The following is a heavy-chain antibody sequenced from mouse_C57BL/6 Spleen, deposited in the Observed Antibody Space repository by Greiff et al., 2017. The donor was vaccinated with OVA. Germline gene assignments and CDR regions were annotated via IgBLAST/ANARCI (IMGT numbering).Heavy chain of an antibody. Sequence: EVQRVESGPGLVKPSQSLSLTCSVTGYSITSGYYWNWIRQFPGNKLEWMGYISYDGSNNYNPSLKNRISITRDTSKNQFFLKLNSVTTEDTATYYCAVYYGNYGAMDYWGQGTSVTVSS. V-gene: IGHV3-6*01. CDR3: AVYYGNYGAMDY. J-gene: IGHJ4*01. CDR1: GYSITSGYY. D-gene: IGHD2-1*01. CDR2: ISYDGSN.